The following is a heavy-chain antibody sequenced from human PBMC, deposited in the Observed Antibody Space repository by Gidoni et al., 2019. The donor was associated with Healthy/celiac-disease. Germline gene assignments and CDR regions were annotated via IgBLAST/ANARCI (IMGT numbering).Heavy chain of an antibody. CDR2: IYYSGST. J-gene: IGHJ4*02. V-gene: IGHV4-39*07. Sequence: WIRQPPGKGLEWIGSIYYSGSTYYNPSLKSRVTISVDTSKNQFSLKLSSVTAADTAVYYCARYPSGPGSSYFDYWGQGTLVTVSS. D-gene: IGHD3-10*01. CDR3: ARYPSGPGSSYFDY.